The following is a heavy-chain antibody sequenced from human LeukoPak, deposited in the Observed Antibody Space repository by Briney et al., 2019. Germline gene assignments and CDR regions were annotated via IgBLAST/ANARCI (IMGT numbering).Heavy chain of an antibody. CDR2: INPNSGGT. Sequence: ASVKVSCKASGGTFSSYAISWVRQAPGQGLEWMGWINPNSGGTNYAQKFQGRVTMTRDTSISTAYMELSRLRSDDTAVYYCARDSHFVVRGVIGVARGLDYWGQGTLVTVSS. J-gene: IGHJ4*02. V-gene: IGHV1-2*02. CDR3: ARDSHFVVRGVIGVARGLDY. D-gene: IGHD3-10*01. CDR1: GGTFSSYA.